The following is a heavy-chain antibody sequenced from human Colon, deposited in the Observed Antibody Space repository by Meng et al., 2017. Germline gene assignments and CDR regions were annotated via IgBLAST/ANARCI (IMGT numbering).Heavy chain of an antibody. J-gene: IGHJ4*02. Sequence: GAGPGLVKPSGTLPLSCPVSGGPFTSGNFWGWVRQTPGKGLEWIGEIYDYGRTNYNPSLMSRVTISIDKSKSQFSLDLSSVIAADTAVYYCCGGIAGTGRPLYFDYWGQGTLVTVSS. CDR3: CGGIAGTGRPLYFDY. V-gene: IGHV4-4*02. CDR2: IYDYGRT. D-gene: IGHD1-14*01. CDR1: GGPFTSGNF.